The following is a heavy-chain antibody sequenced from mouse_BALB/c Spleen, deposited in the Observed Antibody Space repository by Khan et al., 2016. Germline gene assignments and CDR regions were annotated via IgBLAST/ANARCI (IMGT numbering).Heavy chain of an antibody. V-gene: IGHV6-6*02. CDR1: GFTFSSYW. Sequence: EVQLVESGGGLVQPGGSMKLSCVASGFTFSSYWMSWVRQSPEKGLEWVAEIRLKSDNYATHYAESVKGKFTISRDDSKSRLYLQMNSLRVEDIGIYYCTGGMVFAYWGQGTLVTVSA. CDR2: IRLKSDNYAT. J-gene: IGHJ3*01. D-gene: IGHD1-1*02. CDR3: TGGMVFAY.